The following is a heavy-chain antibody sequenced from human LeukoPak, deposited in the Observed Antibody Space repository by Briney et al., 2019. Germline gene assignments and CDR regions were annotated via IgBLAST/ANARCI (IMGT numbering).Heavy chain of an antibody. CDR3: ARDPWELDAFDY. J-gene: IGHJ4*02. V-gene: IGHV3-48*04. Sequence: GGSLRLSCAASRFTFSSYSMNWVRQAPGKGLEWVSYITGYSSTIYYADSVKGRFTISRDNAKNTLYLQMNSLRAEDTAVYYCARDPWELDAFDYWGQGTLVTVSS. D-gene: IGHD1-26*01. CDR2: ITGYSSTI. CDR1: RFTFSSYS.